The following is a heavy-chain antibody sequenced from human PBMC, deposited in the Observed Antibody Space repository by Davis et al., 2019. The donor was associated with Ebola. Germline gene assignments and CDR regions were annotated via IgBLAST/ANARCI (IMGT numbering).Heavy chain of an antibody. D-gene: IGHD6-13*01. CDR1: GYTFTSYY. V-gene: IGHV1-46*01. Sequence: AASVKVSCKASGYTFTSYYMHWVRQAPGQGLEWMGIINPSGGSTSYAQKFQGRVTMTRDTSTSTVYMELSRLRSDDTAVYYCARGRRSSSWLLLFDYWGQGTLVTVSS. CDR2: INPSGGST. CDR3: ARGRRSSSWLLLFDY. J-gene: IGHJ4*02.